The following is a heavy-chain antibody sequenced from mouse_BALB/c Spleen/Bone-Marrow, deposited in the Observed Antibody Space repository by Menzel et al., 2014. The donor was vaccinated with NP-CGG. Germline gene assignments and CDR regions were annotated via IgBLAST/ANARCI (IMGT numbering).Heavy chain of an antibody. CDR2: ILPGRGST. CDR1: GYTFSSYW. J-gene: IGHJ4*01. Sequence: VQLQQSGAELMKPGASVKISCKATGYTFSSYWIEWVKQRPGHGLEWIGEILPGRGSTNYNEKFKGKATFTSDTSSNIAYMQLSSLTSEDSAVYYCARWDTTAMDYWGQGTSVTVSS. V-gene: IGHV1-9*01. CDR3: ARWDTTAMDY. D-gene: IGHD1-1*01.